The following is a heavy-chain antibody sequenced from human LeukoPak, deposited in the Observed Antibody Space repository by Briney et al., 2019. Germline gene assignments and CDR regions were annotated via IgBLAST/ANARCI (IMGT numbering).Heavy chain of an antibody. D-gene: IGHD3-10*01. Sequence: SVKVSCKASGGTFSSYAISWVRQAPGQGLEWMGGIIPILGTANYAQKFQGRVTITADESTSTAYMELSSLRSEDTAVYYCARDKITMVRGVIPYGLDVWGKGTTVTVSS. CDR3: ARDKITMVRGVIPYGLDV. V-gene: IGHV1-69*13. J-gene: IGHJ6*04. CDR1: GGTFSSYA. CDR2: IIPILGTA.